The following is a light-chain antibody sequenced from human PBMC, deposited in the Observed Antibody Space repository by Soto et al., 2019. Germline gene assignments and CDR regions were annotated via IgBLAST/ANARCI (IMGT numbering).Light chain of an antibody. CDR1: QSVDSSF. Sequence: EIVLTQSPGSLSLSPGERATLSCRASQSVDSSFFAWYQKKPGQAPRLLIYGASKRATGIPDRFSASGSGTDFTLTISRLEPEDFAVYYCQQYVSSVTFGQGTNVEIK. CDR3: QQYVSSVT. CDR2: GAS. V-gene: IGKV3-20*01. J-gene: IGKJ1*01.